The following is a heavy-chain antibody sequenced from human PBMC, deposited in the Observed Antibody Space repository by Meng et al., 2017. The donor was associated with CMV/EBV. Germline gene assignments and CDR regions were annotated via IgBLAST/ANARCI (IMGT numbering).Heavy chain of an antibody. Sequence: GESLKISCAASGFTFSTYTMTWVRQAPGKGLEWVAFIRYDGSNKYYADSVKGRFTISRDNSKNTLYLQMNSLRAEDTAVYYCAKDGELDSSGWLPDYWGQGTLVTVSS. CDR3: AKDGELDSSGWLPDY. CDR2: IRYDGSNK. D-gene: IGHD6-19*01. J-gene: IGHJ4*02. V-gene: IGHV3-30*02. CDR1: GFTFSTYT.